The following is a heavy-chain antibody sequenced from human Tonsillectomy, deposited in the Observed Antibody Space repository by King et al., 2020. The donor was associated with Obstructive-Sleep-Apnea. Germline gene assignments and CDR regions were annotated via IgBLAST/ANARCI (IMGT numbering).Heavy chain of an antibody. V-gene: IGHV4-39*07. Sequence: PLQESGPGLVKPSETLSLTCTVSGGSISSSSYYWGWIRQPPGKGLEWIGSIYYSGSTYYNPSLKSRVTISVDTSKNQFSLKLSSVTAADTAVYYCARDQRAAPNWFDPWGQGTLVTVSS. J-gene: IGHJ5*02. CDR2: IYYSGST. CDR3: ARDQRAAPNWFDP. D-gene: IGHD6-13*01. CDR1: GGSISSSSYY.